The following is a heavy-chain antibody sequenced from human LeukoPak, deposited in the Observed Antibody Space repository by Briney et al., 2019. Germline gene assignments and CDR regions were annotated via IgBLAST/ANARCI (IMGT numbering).Heavy chain of an antibody. D-gene: IGHD6-13*01. CDR2: ISSSSSYI. V-gene: IGHV3-21*01. Sequence: GGSLRLSCAASGFTFSSYSMNWVRQAPGKGLVWVSSISSSSSYIYYADSVKGRFTISRDNAKNSLYLQMNSLRAEDTAVYYCAREGSSSWYYYNMRGYDYWGQGTLVTVSS. J-gene: IGHJ4*02. CDR3: AREGSSSWYYYNMRGYDY. CDR1: GFTFSSYS.